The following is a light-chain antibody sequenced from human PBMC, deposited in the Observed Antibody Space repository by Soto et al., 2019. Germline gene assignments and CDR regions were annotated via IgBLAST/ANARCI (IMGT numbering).Light chain of an antibody. Sequence: EIVMTQSPATLSVSPGDRATLSCRASQSVSSNLAWYQQKPGQAPRLLIYGASSRATGIPDRFSGSGSGTDFTLAISRVGPEDSAVYYCQQYGSSPRTFGQGTKVDIK. J-gene: IGKJ1*01. V-gene: IGKV3-20*01. CDR2: GAS. CDR1: QSVSSN. CDR3: QQYGSSPRT.